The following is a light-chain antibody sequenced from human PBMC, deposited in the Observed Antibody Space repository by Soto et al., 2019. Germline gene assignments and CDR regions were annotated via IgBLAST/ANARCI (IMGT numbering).Light chain of an antibody. Sequence: EIVMTQSPATLSVSPGERATLSCRASQSVSSNLAWYQQKPGQAPRLLIYCASTRATGIPARFSGSGSGTEFTLTISSRLSEDFSVYYCQQYNNWPPLTFGGGTKVEIK. CDR3: QQYNNWPPLT. CDR1: QSVSSN. J-gene: IGKJ4*01. V-gene: IGKV3-15*01. CDR2: CAS.